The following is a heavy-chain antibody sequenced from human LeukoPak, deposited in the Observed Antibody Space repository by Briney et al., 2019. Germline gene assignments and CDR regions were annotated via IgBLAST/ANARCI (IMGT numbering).Heavy chain of an antibody. Sequence: SETLSLTCTVSGGSISRSSYYWGWIRQPPVKGLEWIGEINHSGSTNYNPSLKSRDTISVDTSKNQFSLKLSSVTAADTAVYYCARKRRYDSSGYYPFDYWGQGTLVTVSS. CDR1: GGSISRSSYY. V-gene: IGHV4-39*07. CDR3: ARKRRYDSSGYYPFDY. J-gene: IGHJ4*02. CDR2: INHSGST. D-gene: IGHD3-22*01.